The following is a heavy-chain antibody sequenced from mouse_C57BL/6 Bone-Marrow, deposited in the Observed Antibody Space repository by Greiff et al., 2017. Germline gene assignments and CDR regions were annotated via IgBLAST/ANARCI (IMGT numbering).Heavy chain of an antibody. Sequence: EVQLVESGGGLVQPGGSLSLSCAASGFTFTDYYMSWVRQPPGKALEWLGFIRNKANGYTTEYSASVKGRFTISRDNSQSILYLQMNALRAKDSATYYCASSHYYGSSRGYAMDYWGQGTSVTVSS. CDR3: ASSHYYGSSRGYAMDY. V-gene: IGHV7-3*01. CDR1: GFTFTDYY. D-gene: IGHD1-1*01. J-gene: IGHJ4*01. CDR2: IRNKANGYTT.